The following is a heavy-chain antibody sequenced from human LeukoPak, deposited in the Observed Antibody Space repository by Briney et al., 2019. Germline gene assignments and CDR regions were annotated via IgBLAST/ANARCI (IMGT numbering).Heavy chain of an antibody. Sequence: ASMKVSCKTSGYTFTSYGISWVRQAPGQGLEWMGWINPNNGNTDYAQRLQGRLTVTKDTSTSTAYMELRSLRSDDTALYYCARDVGQYCSGGSCYPLDYWGQGTLVTVSS. J-gene: IGHJ4*02. D-gene: IGHD2-15*01. CDR1: GYTFTSYG. CDR2: INPNNGNT. CDR3: ARDVGQYCSGGSCYPLDY. V-gene: IGHV1-18*04.